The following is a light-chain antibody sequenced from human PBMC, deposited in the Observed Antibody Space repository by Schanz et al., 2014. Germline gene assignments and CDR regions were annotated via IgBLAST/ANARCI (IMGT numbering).Light chain of an antibody. CDR2: DAS. V-gene: IGKV3D-20*02. Sequence: EVVLTQSPETMSLSPGDRAALSCRASQTVGSGYLAWYQQKPGRAPRLLIYDASNRATGIPARFSGSGSGTDFTLTISSLEPEDFAVYYCQQRSKWPLTFGGGTKVEIK. J-gene: IGKJ4*01. CDR3: QQRSKWPLT. CDR1: QTVGSGY.